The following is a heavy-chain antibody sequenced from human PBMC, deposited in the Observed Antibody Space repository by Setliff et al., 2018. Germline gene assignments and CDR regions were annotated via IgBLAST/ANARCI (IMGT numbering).Heavy chain of an antibody. V-gene: IGHV4-38-2*01. Sequence: SETLSLTCAVSGHSISSGYYWGWIRQPPGRGLEWIGSLHRVGTFFYNPSLVSRATLSLDTSRNQFSLSLTSVTAEDTAVYYCARMSGFQYIDVWDKGTTVTVSS. D-gene: IGHD3-3*01. CDR2: LHRVGTF. CDR3: ARMSGFQYIDV. J-gene: IGHJ6*03. CDR1: GHSISSGYY.